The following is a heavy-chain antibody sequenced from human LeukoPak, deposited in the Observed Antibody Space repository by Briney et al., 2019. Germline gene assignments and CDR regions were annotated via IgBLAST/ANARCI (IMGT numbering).Heavy chain of an antibody. D-gene: IGHD2-2*01. CDR2: IKQDGSET. CDR3: ARDSPAATYAFDI. Sequence: GGSLRLSCAASGFTFSSYWMSWVRQAPGKGLEWVANIKQDGSETDYVDSLKGRFTISRDSAKNSLYLQMNSLRAEDTAVYYCARDSPAATYAFDIWGQGTMVTVSS. J-gene: IGHJ3*02. V-gene: IGHV3-7*01. CDR1: GFTFSSYW.